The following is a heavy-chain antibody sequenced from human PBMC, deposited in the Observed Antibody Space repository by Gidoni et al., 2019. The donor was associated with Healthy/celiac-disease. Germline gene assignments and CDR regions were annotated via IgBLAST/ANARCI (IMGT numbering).Heavy chain of an antibody. D-gene: IGHD2-2*01. CDR2: IKSKTDGGTT. V-gene: IGHV3-15*01. Sequence: EVQLVESGGGLVKPGGSLRLSCAASGFTFSNAWMSWVRQAPGKGLEWVGRIKSKTDGGTTDYAAPVKGRFTISRDDSKNTLYLQMNSLKTEDTAVYYCTVRVVVPAAAYGMDVWGQGTTVTVSS. CDR1: GFTFSNAW. J-gene: IGHJ6*02. CDR3: TVRVVVPAAAYGMDV.